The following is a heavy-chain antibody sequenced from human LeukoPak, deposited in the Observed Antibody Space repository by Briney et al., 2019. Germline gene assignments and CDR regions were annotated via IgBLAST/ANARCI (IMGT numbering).Heavy chain of an antibody. Sequence: PSETLSLTCTVSGGSISSSSYYWGWIRQPPGKGLEWIGSIYYSGSSYYNPSLKSRVTISVDTSKNQFSLKLSSVTAADTVVYYCAPHRRYYGSGSYFDYWGQGTLVTVSS. V-gene: IGHV4-39*01. CDR2: IYYSGSS. J-gene: IGHJ4*02. CDR1: GGSISSSSYY. CDR3: APHRRYYGSGSYFDY. D-gene: IGHD3-10*01.